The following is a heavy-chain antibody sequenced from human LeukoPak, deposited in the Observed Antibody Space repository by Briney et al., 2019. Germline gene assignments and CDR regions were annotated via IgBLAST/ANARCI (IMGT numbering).Heavy chain of an antibody. CDR3: ARDNYYDTRVGAFDI. CDR1: GGTFSSYA. Sequence: SVKVSCKASGGTFSSYAISWVRQAPGQGLEWMGGIIPIFGTANYAQKFQGRVTITTDESTSTAYMELSSLRSEDTAVYYCARDNYYDTRVGAFDIWGQGTMVTVSS. CDR2: IIPIFGTA. J-gene: IGHJ3*02. D-gene: IGHD3-22*01. V-gene: IGHV1-69*05.